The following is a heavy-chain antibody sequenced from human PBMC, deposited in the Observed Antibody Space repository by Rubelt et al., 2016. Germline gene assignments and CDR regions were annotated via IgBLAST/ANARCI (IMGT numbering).Heavy chain of an antibody. D-gene: IGHD3-10*01. CDR3: AREGAYGSGSYHYYYYGMDV. V-gene: IGHV4-39*07. J-gene: IGHJ6*02. CDR1: GGSISGSSYY. CDR2: IYYSGST. Sequence: VKPSETLSLTCNVSGGSISGSSYYWGWIRQPPGKGLEWIGSIYYSGSTYYNPSLKSRVTISVDTSKNQFSLKLSSVTAADTAVYYCAREGAYGSGSYHYYYYGMDVWGQGTTVTVSS.